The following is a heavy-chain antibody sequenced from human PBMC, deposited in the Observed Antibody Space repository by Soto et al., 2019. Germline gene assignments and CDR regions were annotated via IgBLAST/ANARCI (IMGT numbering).Heavy chain of an antibody. V-gene: IGHV3-21*01. J-gene: IGHJ5*01. CDR3: ARGPPTGSTLDWFDS. CDR2: ISSSGSFM. Sequence: EVQLVESGGGLVKPGGSLRLSCAASGCSFSSDSMGWVRQAPGKGLEWVSSISSSGSFMNYADSVKGRFTISRVNAKNSLYLQMTSLKDEDTAVYYCARGPPTGSTLDWFDSWGQGTLVTVSS. D-gene: IGHD1-7*01. CDR1: GCSFSSDS.